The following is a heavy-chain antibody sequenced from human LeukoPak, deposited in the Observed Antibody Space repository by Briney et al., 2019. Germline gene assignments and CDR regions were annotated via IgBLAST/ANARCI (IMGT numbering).Heavy chain of an antibody. CDR3: AREKSRDGDNWPYYFDC. J-gene: IGHJ4*02. V-gene: IGHV3-21*05. D-gene: IGHD5-24*01. CDR2: IRTSAEGANYA. CDR1: GFSFTDYP. Sequence: GGSLRLSCATSGFSFTDYPMNWVRQAPGKGLEWVSNIRTSAEGANYAYYADSVKGRVTISRDDAKNTLYLHMNSLRAEDTAMYYCAREKSRDGDNWPYYFDCWGQGTLVTVSS.